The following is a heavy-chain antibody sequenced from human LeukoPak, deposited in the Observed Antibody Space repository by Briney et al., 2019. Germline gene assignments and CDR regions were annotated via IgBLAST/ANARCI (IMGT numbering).Heavy chain of an antibody. CDR1: GFTFSSYG. CDR3: AKDHYYGDYFDY. D-gene: IGHD4-17*01. V-gene: IGHV3-23*01. Sequence: GGTLRLSCAASGFTFSSYGMSWVRQAPGKGLEWVSAISGSGGSTYYADSVKGRFTISRDNSKNTLYLQMNSLRAEDTAVYYSAKDHYYGDYFDYWGQGTLVTVSS. CDR2: ISGSGGST. J-gene: IGHJ4*02.